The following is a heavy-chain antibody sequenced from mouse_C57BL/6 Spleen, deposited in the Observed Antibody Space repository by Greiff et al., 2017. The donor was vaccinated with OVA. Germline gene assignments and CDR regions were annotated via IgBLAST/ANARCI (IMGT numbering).Heavy chain of an antibody. J-gene: IGHJ2*01. Sequence: QVQLQQSGAELVKPGASVKISCKASGYAFSSYWMNWVKQRPGKGLEWIGQIYPGDGDTNYNGKFKGKATLTADKSSSTAYMQLSSLTSEDSAVYFCARDYYGKDYFDYWGQGTTLTVSS. V-gene: IGHV1-80*01. CDR1: GYAFSSYW. CDR2: IYPGDGDT. D-gene: IGHD2-1*01. CDR3: ARDYYGKDYFDY.